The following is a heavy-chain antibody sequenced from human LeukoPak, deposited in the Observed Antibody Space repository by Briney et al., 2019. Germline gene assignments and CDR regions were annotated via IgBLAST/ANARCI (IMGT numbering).Heavy chain of an antibody. V-gene: IGHV4-59*08. Sequence: TSETLSLTCTVSGGSISSYYWSWIRQPPGKGLEWIGYIYYSGSTNYNPSLKSRVTISVDTSKNQFSLNLSSVTAADTAVYYCARGETSFDYWGQGTLVTVSS. CDR1: GGSISSYY. D-gene: IGHD3-10*01. CDR3: ARGETSFDY. J-gene: IGHJ4*02. CDR2: IYYSGST.